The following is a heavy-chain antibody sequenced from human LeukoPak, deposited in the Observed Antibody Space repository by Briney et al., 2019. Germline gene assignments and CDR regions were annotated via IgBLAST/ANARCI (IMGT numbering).Heavy chain of an antibody. Sequence: GGSLRLSCATSGFTFSNYEMNWVRQAPGKGLEWISYLTTSGSTKYYADSVKGRFTISRDSSKNTLYLQMNSLRGEDTAVYYCAKGRWGLTINNFDIWGQGTMVTVSS. D-gene: IGHD3-9*01. CDR3: AKGRWGLTINNFDI. CDR2: LTTSGSTK. V-gene: IGHV3-48*03. CDR1: GFTFSNYE. J-gene: IGHJ3*02.